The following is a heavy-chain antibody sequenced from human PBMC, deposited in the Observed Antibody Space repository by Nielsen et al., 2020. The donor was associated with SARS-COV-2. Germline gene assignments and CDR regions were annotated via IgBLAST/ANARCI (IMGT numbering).Heavy chain of an antibody. CDR3: ARRGGP. J-gene: IGHJ5*02. CDR2: ISGSGGST. CDR1: GFTFSSYA. Sequence: GESLKISCAASGFTFSSYAMSWVRQAPGKGLEWVSAISGSGGSTYYADSVKGRFTISRDNAKNSLYLQMNSLRAEDTAVYYCARRGGPWGQGTLVTVSS. V-gene: IGHV3-23*01. D-gene: IGHD3-10*01.